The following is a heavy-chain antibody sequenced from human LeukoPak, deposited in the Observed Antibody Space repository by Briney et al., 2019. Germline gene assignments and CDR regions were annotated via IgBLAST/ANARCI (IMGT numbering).Heavy chain of an antibody. CDR3: AREVTTVTYNWFDP. CDR1: GGSISSYY. Sequence: SETLSLTCTVSGGSISSYYWSWIRQPPGKGLEWIGYIYYSGSTNYNPSLKSRVTISVDTSKNQFSLQLSSVTAADTAVYYCAREVTTVTYNWFDPWGQGTLVTVSS. CDR2: IYYSGST. J-gene: IGHJ5*02. V-gene: IGHV4-59*01. D-gene: IGHD4-11*01.